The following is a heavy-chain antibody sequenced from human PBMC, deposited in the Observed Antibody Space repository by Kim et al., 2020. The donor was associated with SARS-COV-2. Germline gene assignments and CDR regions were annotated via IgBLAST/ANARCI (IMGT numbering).Heavy chain of an antibody. CDR1: GASINNGGYY. J-gene: IGHJ4*01. CDR2: IYYSGST. Sequence: SETLSLTCTVSGASINNGGYYWSWIRQHPGKGLEWIGYIYYSGSTYYNPSLKSRVTISVDTSKNQFSLKLSSVTAADTAVYYCARDVQWSGYYFLDYWGQEPWSPSPQ. D-gene: IGHD3-3*01. CDR3: ARDVQWSGYYFLDY. V-gene: IGHV4-31*03.